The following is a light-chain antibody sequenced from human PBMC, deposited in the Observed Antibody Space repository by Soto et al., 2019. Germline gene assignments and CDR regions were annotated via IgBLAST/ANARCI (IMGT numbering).Light chain of an antibody. J-gene: IGKJ3*01. V-gene: IGKV3-15*01. CDR1: QSVSSN. CDR2: GAS. CDR3: QQYNNWPPFT. Sequence: EIVMTQSPATLSVSPGERATLSCRASQSVSSNLAWYQQKLGQAPRLLIYGASTRATGIPARFSGSGSGTEFTLTISTLQSEDFAVYYCQQYNNWPPFTFGPGTKVDIK.